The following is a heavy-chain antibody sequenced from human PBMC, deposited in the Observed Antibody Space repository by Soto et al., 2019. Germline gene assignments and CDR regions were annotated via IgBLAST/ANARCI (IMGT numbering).Heavy chain of an antibody. Sequence: PGGSLRLSCAVYGFSFGNYWMSWVRQAPGKGLGWLASTKEDGSERYYLDSVKGRFTISRDNAKDSLSLQMNSLRGEDTAFYYCAGDVGRVTIFGAALLGYFGFCGELTQVT. V-gene: IGHV3-7*03. J-gene: IGHJ4*02. D-gene: IGHD3-3*01. CDR2: TKEDGSER. CDR1: GFSFGNYW. CDR3: AGDVGRVTIFGAALLGYFGF.